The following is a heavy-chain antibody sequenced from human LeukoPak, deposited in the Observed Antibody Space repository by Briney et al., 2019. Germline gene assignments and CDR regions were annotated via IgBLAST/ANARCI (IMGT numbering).Heavy chain of an antibody. J-gene: IGHJ3*02. CDR1: GGTFSSYA. V-gene: IGHV1-69*04. Sequence: AWVKVSCKASGGTFSSYAISWVRQAPGQGLEWMGRIIPILGIANYAQKFQGRVTITADKSTSTAYMELSSLRSEDTAVYYCARTKYSSSWSVDAFDIWGQGTMVTVSS. D-gene: IGHD6-13*01. CDR3: ARTKYSSSWSVDAFDI. CDR2: IIPILGIA.